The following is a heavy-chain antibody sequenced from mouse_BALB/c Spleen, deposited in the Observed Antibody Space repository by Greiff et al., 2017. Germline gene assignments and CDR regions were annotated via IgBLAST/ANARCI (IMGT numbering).Heavy chain of an antibody. CDR1: GYSFTGYY. V-gene: IGHV1S34*01. D-gene: IGHD2-1*01. Sequence: LVKTGASVKISCKASGYSFTGYYMHWVKQSHGTSLEWIGYISCYNGATSYKQKFKGKATFTVDTSSSTAYMQFNSLTSEDTAVYYCARGGIYYGNYRYYFDYWGQGTTLTVSS. J-gene: IGHJ2*01. CDR2: ISCYNGAT. CDR3: ARGGIYYGNYRYYFDY.